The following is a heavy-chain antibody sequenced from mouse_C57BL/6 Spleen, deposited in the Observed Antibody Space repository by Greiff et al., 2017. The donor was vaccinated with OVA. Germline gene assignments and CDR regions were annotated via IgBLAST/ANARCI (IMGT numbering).Heavy chain of an antibody. V-gene: IGHV1-82*01. CDR1: GYAFSSSW. Sequence: QVQLQQSGPELVKPGASVKISCKASGYAFSSSWLNWVKQRPGKGLEWFGRIYPGDGDTNYNGKFKGKATLTADKSSSTAYMQLSSLTSEDAAVYFCARSGYSDCGFDDWGQGTTLTVSS. D-gene: IGHD2-12*01. CDR2: IYPGDGDT. CDR3: ARSGYSDCGFDD. J-gene: IGHJ2*01.